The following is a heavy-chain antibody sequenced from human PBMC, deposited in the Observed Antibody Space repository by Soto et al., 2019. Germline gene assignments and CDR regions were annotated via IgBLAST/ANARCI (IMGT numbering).Heavy chain of an antibody. CDR3: ARLVGSSWVEY. D-gene: IGHD6-13*01. J-gene: IGHJ4*02. CDR2: ISYSGST. CDR1: GGSISSYY. Sequence: SETLSLTCTASGGSISSYYWSWIRQPPGKGLEWIGYISYSGSTNYNPSLKSRVTISVDTSKNQFSLRLSFVTAVDTAVYYCARLVGSSWVEYWGQGTLVTVSS. V-gene: IGHV4-59*08.